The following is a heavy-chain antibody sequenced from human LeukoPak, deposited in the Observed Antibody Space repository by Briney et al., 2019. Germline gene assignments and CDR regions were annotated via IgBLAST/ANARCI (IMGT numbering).Heavy chain of an antibody. CDR3: ATLGSSTFDY. D-gene: IGHD1-26*01. CDR1: GFTFSTYA. J-gene: IGHJ4*02. V-gene: IGHV3-30*04. CDR2: ISYDGSSK. Sequence: GGSLRLSCAASGFTFSTYAMHWVRQAPGKGLEWVAVISYDGSSKYYADSVKGRFTISRDNSKNTLYLQMNSLRAEDTAMYYCATLGSSTFDYWGQGTLVTVSS.